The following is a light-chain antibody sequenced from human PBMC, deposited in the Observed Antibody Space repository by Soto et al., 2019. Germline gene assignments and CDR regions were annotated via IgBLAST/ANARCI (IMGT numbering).Light chain of an antibody. V-gene: IGKV1-5*01. CDR3: QQYNTHSGT. CDR1: QTVNAW. J-gene: IGKJ1*01. Sequence: DIQMTQSPSTLSASLGDRVTITCRASQTVNAWLAWYQHKPGKAPKPLIYDASILESGVPARFNGSGSGTEFILTISSRQSEDVGTYYCQQYNTHSGTFGQGTKVEIK. CDR2: DAS.